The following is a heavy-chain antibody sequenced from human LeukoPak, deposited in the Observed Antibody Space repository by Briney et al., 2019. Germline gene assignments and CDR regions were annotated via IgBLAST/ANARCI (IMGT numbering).Heavy chain of an antibody. Sequence: PSETLSLTCTVSGGSISSYYWGWVRQPPGKGLEWIGSFGSIYYSCSTYYNPSLESRVTISVDTSKNQFSLKLSSVTAADTAVYYCATHPITDSSAKHFDYWGQGTLVTVSS. CDR2: IYYSCST. J-gene: IGHJ4*02. CDR3: ATHPITDSSAKHFDY. CDR1: GGSISSYY. V-gene: IGHV4-39*01. D-gene: IGHD6-19*01.